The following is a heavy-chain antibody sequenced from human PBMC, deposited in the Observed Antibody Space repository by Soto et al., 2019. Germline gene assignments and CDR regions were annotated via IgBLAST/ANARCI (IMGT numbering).Heavy chain of an antibody. V-gene: IGHV4-31*03. CDR3: ARARFYGSERTVFDF. J-gene: IGHJ4*02. CDR2: IYYNGIT. Sequence: QVQLQESGPGLVKPSQTLSLTCTVSRGSVSSGGYYWSWIRQHTGKGLEWIGYIYYNGITDYNPSRKSRLIISVDTSKNQFSLILSSVTAADTAVYYCARARFYGSERTVFDFWGQGTLVTVSS. D-gene: IGHD3-10*01. CDR1: RGSVSSGGYY.